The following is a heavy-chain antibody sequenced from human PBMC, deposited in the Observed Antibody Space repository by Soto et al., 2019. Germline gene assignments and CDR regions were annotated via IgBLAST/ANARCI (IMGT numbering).Heavy chain of an antibody. D-gene: IGHD5-12*01. J-gene: IGHJ4*02. Sequence: EVQLVESGGGLVQPGGSLRLSCAASGFTFSSYWMHWVRQVPGKGLVWVSRINSDGSTTRYADSVKGRFTSSRDNAKNTLYLQMISLGAADTAFYYCARDTMATDPFDYWGQGTLVTVSS. V-gene: IGHV3-74*01. CDR2: INSDGSTT. CDR1: GFTFSSYW. CDR3: ARDTMATDPFDY.